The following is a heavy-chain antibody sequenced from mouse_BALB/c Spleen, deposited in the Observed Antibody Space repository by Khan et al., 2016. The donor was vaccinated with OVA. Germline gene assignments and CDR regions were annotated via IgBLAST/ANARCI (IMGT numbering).Heavy chain of an antibody. D-gene: IGHD2-14*01. V-gene: IGHV1-4*01. J-gene: IGHJ3*01. CDR3: VRDWTYHRNDGWFAY. CDR2: INPSNGYT. Sequence: QVQLKESGAELARPGASVKMSCKASGYTFTSYTIHWIKKRPGQGLEWIGYINPSNGYTNYNQKFKDKATLTTDKSSTTAYLKLRSLTSDDSAVYNCVRDWTYHRNDGWFAYWGQGTLVTVSA. CDR1: GYTFTSYT.